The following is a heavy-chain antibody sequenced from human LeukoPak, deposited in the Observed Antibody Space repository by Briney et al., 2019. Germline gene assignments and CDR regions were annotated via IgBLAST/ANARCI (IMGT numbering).Heavy chain of an antibody. D-gene: IGHD6-19*01. J-gene: IGHJ5*02. Sequence: GASVKVSCKASGGTFSSYTISWVRQAPGQGLEWMGRIIPILGIANYAQKFQGRVTITADKSTSAAYMELSSLRSEDTAVYYCARVVGGWYSKWVDPRGQGTLV. CDR1: GGTFSSYT. CDR2: IIPILGIA. V-gene: IGHV1-69*02. CDR3: ARVVGGWYSKWVDP.